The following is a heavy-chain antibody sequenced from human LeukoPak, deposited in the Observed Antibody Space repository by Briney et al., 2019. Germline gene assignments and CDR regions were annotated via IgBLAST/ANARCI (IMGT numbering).Heavy chain of an antibody. CDR3: ASRSGRASGSSIHYFDY. J-gene: IGHJ4*02. D-gene: IGHD1-26*01. CDR1: GFTFSSYS. Sequence: PGGSLRLSCAASGFTFSSYSMNWVRQAPGKGLEWVSYISSSSSTIYYADSVKGRFTISRDNAKNSLYLQMNSLRAEDTAVYYCASRSGRASGSSIHYFDYWGQGTLVTVSS. V-gene: IGHV3-48*01. CDR2: ISSSSSTI.